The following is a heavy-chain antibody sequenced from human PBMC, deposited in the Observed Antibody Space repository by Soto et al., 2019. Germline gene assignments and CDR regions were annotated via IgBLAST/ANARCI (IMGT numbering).Heavy chain of an antibody. CDR2: ISDDGARI. CDR1: GFAFDHYW. V-gene: IGHV3-74*01. CDR3: RRGPTQSSTDTGDL. J-gene: IGHJ5*02. Sequence: GGSLRLSCVASGFAFDHYWMHWVRQAAGKGLEWVSRISDDGARIDYADFVKGRFTIARDNAKNNLFLQMRSLRGEDTAVYYCRRGPTQSSTDTGDLWGRGVLVTVSS. D-gene: IGHD1-1*01.